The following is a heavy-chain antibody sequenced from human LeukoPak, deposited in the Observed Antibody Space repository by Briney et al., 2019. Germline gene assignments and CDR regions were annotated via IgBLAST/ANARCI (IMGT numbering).Heavy chain of an antibody. J-gene: IGHJ5*02. D-gene: IGHD3-3*01. Sequence: PSGTLSLTCAVSGGSISSSNWWSWVRQPPGKGLEWIGYIYYSGSTNYNPSLKSRVTISVDTSKNQFSLKLSSVTAADTAVYYCARTNPGDFWSGYYMSWFDPWGQGTLVTVSS. CDR1: GGSISSSNW. V-gene: IGHV4-4*02. CDR3: ARTNPGDFWSGYYMSWFDP. CDR2: IYYSGST.